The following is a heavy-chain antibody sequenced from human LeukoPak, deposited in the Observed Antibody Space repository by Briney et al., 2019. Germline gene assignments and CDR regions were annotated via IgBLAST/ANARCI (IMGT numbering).Heavy chain of an antibody. J-gene: IGHJ4*02. D-gene: IGHD6-19*01. CDR1: GGSISGYY. CDR3: ARQDSSGWLFDH. V-gene: IGHV4-59*01. Sequence: SETLSLTCTVSGGSISGYYWTWIRQPPGKGLEWIGYVFYIGSTNYNPSLQSRVTISLETSKNQFSLRLTSVTAADTAVYYCARQDSSGWLFDHWGQGTLVTVSS. CDR2: VFYIGST.